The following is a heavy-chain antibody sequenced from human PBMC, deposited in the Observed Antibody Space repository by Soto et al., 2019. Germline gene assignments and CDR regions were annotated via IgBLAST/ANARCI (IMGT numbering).Heavy chain of an antibody. V-gene: IGHV4-34*01. Sequence: SETLSLTCAVYGGSFSGYYWSWIRQPPGKGLEWIGEINHSGSTNYNPSLKSRVTISVDTSKNQFSLKLNSVTAADTAVYYCTTLKGDGRSGYHAAYNWFDPWGQGTLVTVSS. CDR3: TTLKGDGRSGYHAAYNWFDP. D-gene: IGHD3-22*01. CDR1: GGSFSGYY. CDR2: INHSGST. J-gene: IGHJ5*02.